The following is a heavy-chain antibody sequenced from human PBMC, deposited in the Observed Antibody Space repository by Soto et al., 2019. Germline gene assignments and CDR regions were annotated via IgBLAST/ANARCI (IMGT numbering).Heavy chain of an antibody. J-gene: IGHJ4*02. CDR3: PRLEMATSTLKTRRILFDN. V-gene: IGHV5-51*01. CDR2: IYHGDSDT. CDR1: GYSFNSYW. Sequence: PGESLMISCKGSGYSFNSYWIGWVRQMPGQGLEWVGIIYHGDSDTRYSPPFQGQVTISADKSISTAYLPWSSLKASDTAMYYCPRLEMATSTLKTRRILFDNWGQGTLVTVSS. D-gene: IGHD1-26*01.